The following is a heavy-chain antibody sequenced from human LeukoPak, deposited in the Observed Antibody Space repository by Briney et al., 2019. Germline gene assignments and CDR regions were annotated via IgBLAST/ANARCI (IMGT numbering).Heavy chain of an antibody. Sequence: PGGSLRLSCAASGFTFSSYAMSWVRQAPGKGLEWVSAISGSGGSTYYADSVKGRFTISRDNSKNTLYLQMNSLRAEDTAVYYCAKGATIDYGSGSHYRDWGQGTLVTVSS. V-gene: IGHV3-23*01. CDR1: GFTFSSYA. CDR3: AKGATIDYGSGSHYRD. CDR2: ISGSGGST. D-gene: IGHD3-10*01. J-gene: IGHJ4*02.